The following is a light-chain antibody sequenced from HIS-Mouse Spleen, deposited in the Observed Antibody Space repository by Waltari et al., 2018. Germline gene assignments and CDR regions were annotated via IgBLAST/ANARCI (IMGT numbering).Light chain of an antibody. V-gene: IGLV2-14*03. Sequence: QSALTQPASVSGSPGQSITISCTGTSSDVGGYNNVSWYQQHPGKAPKLMIYDVSHRPAGISSRFSGSKSGNTASLTSSGLQAEDEADYYCSSYTSSSTRVFGGGTKLTVL. CDR2: DVS. J-gene: IGLJ3*02. CDR3: SSYTSSSTRV. CDR1: SSDVGGYNN.